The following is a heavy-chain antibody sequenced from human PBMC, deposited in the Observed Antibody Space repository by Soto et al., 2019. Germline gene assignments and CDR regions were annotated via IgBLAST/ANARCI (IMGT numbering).Heavy chain of an antibody. D-gene: IGHD1-1*01. Sequence: GGSLRLSCAASGFTFSSYGMHWVRQAPGKGLEWVAVISYDGSNKYYADSVKGRFTISRDNSKNTLYLQMNSLRAEDTAVYYCAKGQLDLQWYFDYWGQGTLVTV. J-gene: IGHJ4*02. CDR1: GFTFSSYG. CDR3: AKGQLDLQWYFDY. CDR2: ISYDGSNK. V-gene: IGHV3-30*18.